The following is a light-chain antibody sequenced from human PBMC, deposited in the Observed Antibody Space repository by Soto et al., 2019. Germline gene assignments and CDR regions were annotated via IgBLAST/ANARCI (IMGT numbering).Light chain of an antibody. CDR1: ESVSSTY. V-gene: IGKV3-20*01. CDR3: QQYGGPPQT. CDR2: GAS. J-gene: IGKJ2*01. Sequence: DIVLTQSPGTLSLSPGERATLSCRASESVSSTYLAWYQQKPGQAPSLLIYGASSRPTDIPDRFSGSGSGKDFTLTISRLEPEDFAVYYCQQYGGPPQTFGQGTKLEIK.